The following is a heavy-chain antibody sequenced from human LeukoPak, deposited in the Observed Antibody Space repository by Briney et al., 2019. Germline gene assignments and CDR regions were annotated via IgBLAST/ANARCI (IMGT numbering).Heavy chain of an antibody. V-gene: IGHV3-53*01. Sequence: GGSLRLSCTASGFPVSSNYVSWVRQAPGKGLEWVSLIYTDGTTYYADSVKGRFTISRDNSKNTLYLQMNGLRAEDTAVYYCARRIDYYGSGSYFNGPFDPWGQGTLVTVSS. D-gene: IGHD3-10*01. CDR1: GFPVSSNY. J-gene: IGHJ5*02. CDR3: ARRIDYYGSGSYFNGPFDP. CDR2: IYTDGTT.